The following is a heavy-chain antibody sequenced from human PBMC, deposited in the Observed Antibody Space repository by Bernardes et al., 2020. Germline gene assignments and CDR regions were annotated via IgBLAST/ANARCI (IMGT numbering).Heavy chain of an antibody. CDR1: GGSFSGYY. V-gene: IGHV4-34*01. J-gene: IGHJ6*03. D-gene: IGHD7-27*01. CDR2: INHSGST. Sequence: SETLSLTCAVYGGSFSGYYWSWIRQPPGKGLEWIGEINHSGSTNYNPSLKSRVTISVDTSKNQFSLKLSSVTAADTAVYYCASLTGDGWGYYYMDVWGKGTTVTVSS. CDR3: ASLTGDGWGYYYMDV.